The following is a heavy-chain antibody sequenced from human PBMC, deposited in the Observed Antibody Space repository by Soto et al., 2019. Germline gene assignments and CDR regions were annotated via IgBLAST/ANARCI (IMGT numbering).Heavy chain of an antibody. V-gene: IGHV3-21*01. CDR1: GFTFSSYS. Sequence: PGGSLRLSCAASGFTFSSYSMNWVRQAPGKGLEWVSSISSSSSYIYYADSVKGRFTISRDNAKNSLYLQMNSLRAEDTAVYYCARDLIDHYYYYGMDVWGQGTTVTVSS. CDR2: ISSSSSYI. J-gene: IGHJ6*02. D-gene: IGHD2-15*01. CDR3: ARDLIDHYYYYGMDV.